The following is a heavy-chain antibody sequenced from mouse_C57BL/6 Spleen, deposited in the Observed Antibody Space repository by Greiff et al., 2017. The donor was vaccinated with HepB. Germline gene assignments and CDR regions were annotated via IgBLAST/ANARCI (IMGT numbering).Heavy chain of an antibody. J-gene: IGHJ4*01. CDR3: ARWNGNYGDYYAMDY. Sequence: VQLQQSGAELVKPGASVKLSCKASGYTFTSYWMQWVKQRPGQGLEWIGEIDPSDSYTNYNQKFKGKATLTVDTSSSTAYMQLSSLTSEDSAVYYCARWNGNYGDYYAMDYWGQGTSVTVSS. D-gene: IGHD2-1*01. CDR2: IDPSDSYT. CDR1: GYTFTSYW. V-gene: IGHV1-50*01.